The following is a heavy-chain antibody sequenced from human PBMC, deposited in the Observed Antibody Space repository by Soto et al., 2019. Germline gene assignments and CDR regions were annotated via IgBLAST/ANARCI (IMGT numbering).Heavy chain of an antibody. V-gene: IGHV3-30*18. CDR2: ISYDGSNK. J-gene: IGHJ5*02. D-gene: IGHD1-26*01. CDR1: GFTFSSYG. CDR3: AKGVGLGGATPATDWFDP. Sequence: PGGSLRLSCAASGFTFSSYGMHWVRQAPGKGLEWVAVISYDGSNKYYADSVKGRFTISRDNSKNTLYLQMNSLRAEDTAVYYCAKGVGLGGATPATDWFDPWGQGTLVTVPQ.